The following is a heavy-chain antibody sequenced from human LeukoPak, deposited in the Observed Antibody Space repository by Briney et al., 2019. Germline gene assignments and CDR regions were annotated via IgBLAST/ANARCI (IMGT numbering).Heavy chain of an antibody. D-gene: IGHD4/OR15-4a*01. CDR2: INWNGVST. J-gene: IGHJ4*02. CDR3: AKAFSSAYDYGPTDS. CDR1: GFNFDDYG. V-gene: IGHV3-20*04. Sequence: GGSLRLSCAASGFNFDDYGMSWVRQVPGKGLEWVSGINWNGVSTGYVDPVKGRFTISRDNAKKSLYLQMNSLRAEDTALYYCAKAFSSAYDYGPTDSWGQGTLVTVSS.